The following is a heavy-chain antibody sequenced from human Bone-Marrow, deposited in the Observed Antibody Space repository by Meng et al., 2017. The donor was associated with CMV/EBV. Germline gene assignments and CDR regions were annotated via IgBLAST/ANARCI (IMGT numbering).Heavy chain of an antibody. CDR1: GGSISSYY. CDR2: IYYSGST. J-gene: IGHJ4*02. Sequence: SETLSLTCTVSGGSISSYYWSWIRQPPGKGLEWIGYIYYSGSTNYNPSLNSRVTISVDTSKNQFSLKLSSVTAADTAVYYCARSLDCGGDCYLGYWGQGTLVTVSS. CDR3: ARSLDCGGDCYLGY. D-gene: IGHD2-21*01. V-gene: IGHV4-59*01.